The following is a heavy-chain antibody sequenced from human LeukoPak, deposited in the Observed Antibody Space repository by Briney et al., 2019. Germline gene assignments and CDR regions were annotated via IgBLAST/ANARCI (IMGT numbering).Heavy chain of an antibody. D-gene: IGHD6-19*01. CDR2: ISASGGST. J-gene: IGHJ4*02. CDR3: AKGSYSSGWYGSNFDS. V-gene: IGHV3-23*01. Sequence: NPGGSLRLSCAASGFTFNNYAMSWVRQAPGQGLEWVSGISASGGSTYYADSVQGRFTISRDNSSNTLYLQMSSLRAEDTALYSCAKGSYSSGWYGSNFDSWGQGTLVTVSS. CDR1: GFTFNNYA.